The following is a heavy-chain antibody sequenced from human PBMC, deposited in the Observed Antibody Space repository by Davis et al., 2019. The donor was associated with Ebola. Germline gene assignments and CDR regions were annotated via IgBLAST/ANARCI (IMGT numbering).Heavy chain of an antibody. J-gene: IGHJ3*02. CDR2: IIPGFGSA. D-gene: IGHD4-23*01. CDR3: TRAGYGGNETGYDVFDI. CDR1: GDTISAYA. V-gene: IGHV1-69*13. Sequence: SVKVSCKAPGDTISAYAMNWVRQAPGQGLEWMGGIIPGFGSANYAQNFQGRVTITADELTSTVYMELSSLRSEDTAVYYCTRAGYGGNETGYDVFDIWGQRIRVTVSS.